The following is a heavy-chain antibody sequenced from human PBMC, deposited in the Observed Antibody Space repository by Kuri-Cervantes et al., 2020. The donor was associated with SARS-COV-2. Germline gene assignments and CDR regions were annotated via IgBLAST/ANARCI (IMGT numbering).Heavy chain of an antibody. CDR3: ARDFSGGQLLSGWSRQTYYYYYYMDV. CDR2: FDPEDGET. Sequence: ASVKVSCKVSGYTLTELSMHWVRQAPGKGLEWMGGFDPEDGETIYAQKFQGRVTMTEDTSTDTAYMELSSLRSEDTAVYYCARDFSGGQLLSGWSRQTYYYYYYMDVWGKGTTVTVSS. J-gene: IGHJ6*03. V-gene: IGHV1-24*01. D-gene: IGHD2-2*01. CDR1: GYTLTELS.